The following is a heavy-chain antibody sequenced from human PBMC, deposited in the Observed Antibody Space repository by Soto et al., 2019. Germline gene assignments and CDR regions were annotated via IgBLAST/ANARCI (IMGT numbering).Heavy chain of an antibody. J-gene: IGHJ5*02. D-gene: IGHD1-26*01. V-gene: IGHV1-8*01. CDR3: AREREGSGFDP. CDR1: GYTFTTYD. Sequence: ASVKVSCKASGYTFTTYDINWVRQATGQGLEWMGWMNPNSGNTAYAQKFQGRVTMTRNTSISTAYMELSSLRSEDTAVYYCAREREGSGFDPWGQGTLVTVSS. CDR2: MNPNSGNT.